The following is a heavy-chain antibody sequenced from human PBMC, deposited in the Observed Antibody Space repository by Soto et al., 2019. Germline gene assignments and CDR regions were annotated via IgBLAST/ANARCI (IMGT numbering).Heavy chain of an antibody. CDR1: GFTFSNAW. J-gene: IGHJ4*02. D-gene: IGHD5-12*01. CDR2: IKSKTDGGTT. V-gene: IGHV3-15*07. Sequence: GGSLRLSCAASGFTFSNAWMNWVRQAPGKGLEWVGRIKSKTDGGTTDYAAPVKGRFTISRDDSKNTLYLQMNSLKTEDTAVYYCTVGGSRRFYYFDYWGQGTLVTVSS. CDR3: TVGGSRRFYYFDY.